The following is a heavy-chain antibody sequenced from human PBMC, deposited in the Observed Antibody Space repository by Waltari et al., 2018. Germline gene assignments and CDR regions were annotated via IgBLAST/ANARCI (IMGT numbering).Heavy chain of an antibody. CDR2: MSYSGAT. CDR1: GVSITSTSHY. CDR3: ATYIGASVGTAAFDV. Sequence: HLQLQESGPGLMKPSETLSLTCSVSGVSITSTSHYWGWIRQPPGQGLEWIGTMSYSGATYSSPSLKSRVTISRDTSKNQLSLKLGSVTAADTAVYYCATYIGASVGTAAFDVWGQGTMVTVSS. V-gene: IGHV4-39*01. D-gene: IGHD5-12*01. J-gene: IGHJ3*01.